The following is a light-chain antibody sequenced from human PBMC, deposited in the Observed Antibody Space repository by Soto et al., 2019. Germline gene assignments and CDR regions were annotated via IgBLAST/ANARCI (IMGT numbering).Light chain of an antibody. CDR1: QNISKF. V-gene: IGKV1-39*01. J-gene: IGKJ1*01. CDR2: VTS. CDR3: QQTYRRPGT. Sequence: DIQMTQSPSFLSASVGDRVTVTCRPSQNISKFLNWYQEKPGQPPKILIYVTSNLENGVPSRFKGSGSGTEVALTINGLHPEDFATYYCQQTYRRPGTFGQGTRV.